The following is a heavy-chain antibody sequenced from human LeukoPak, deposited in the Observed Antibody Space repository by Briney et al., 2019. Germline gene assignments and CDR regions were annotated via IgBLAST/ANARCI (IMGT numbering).Heavy chain of an antibody. D-gene: IGHD5-12*01. V-gene: IGHV3-21*01. CDR3: ARDRGGHSGYFGL. J-gene: IGHJ4*02. CDR1: GFTFTNYN. Sequence: GGSLRLSCAASGFTFTNYNMNWVRQAPGKGLEWVSSISSRSTYVYYADLVKGRFTISRDNAKNSLSLQMNSLGAEDSALYYCARDRGGHSGYFGLWGQGILVAVSS. CDR2: ISSRSTYV.